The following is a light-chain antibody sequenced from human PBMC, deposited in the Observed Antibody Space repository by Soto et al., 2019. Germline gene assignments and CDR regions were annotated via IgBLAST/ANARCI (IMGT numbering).Light chain of an antibody. CDR2: GAS. J-gene: IGKJ5*01. CDR1: QTFSNSF. V-gene: IGKV3-20*01. CDR3: QQYNNWPPSII. Sequence: EIVLTQSPGTLSLSQLEVATLSFMASQTFSNSFLSWFQQIPGQAPRLLIYGASMRATGIPDRFRGSGSGTEFTLTISSLQSEDFAVYYCQQYNNWPPSIIFGQGTRLEIK.